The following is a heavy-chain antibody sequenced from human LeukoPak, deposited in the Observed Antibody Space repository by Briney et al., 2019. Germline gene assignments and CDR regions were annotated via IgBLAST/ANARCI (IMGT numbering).Heavy chain of an antibody. V-gene: IGHV3-66*01. D-gene: IGHD6-25*01. CDR2: IYSDGDT. Sequence: GGSLRLSCAASGFSFSHYAMHWVRQAPGKGLEWVSVIYSDGDTSYADSVKGRFTISRDISKNTLYLQMNSLRAEDTAVYYCATPSGGYWGQGTLVTVSS. CDR1: GFSFSHYA. J-gene: IGHJ4*02. CDR3: ATPSGGY.